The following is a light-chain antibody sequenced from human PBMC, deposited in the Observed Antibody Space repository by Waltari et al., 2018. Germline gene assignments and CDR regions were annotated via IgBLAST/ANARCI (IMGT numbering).Light chain of an antibody. Sequence: DIQMTQSPSSLSASVGDRVTITCRASQGISTYLAWFQQKPGKAPKSLIYAASSLKSGVPSKFSGSGSGTDFTLTISSLQPEDFATYYCQQYNSYPLTFGGGTKVEIK. CDR3: QQYNSYPLT. CDR1: QGISTY. CDR2: AAS. V-gene: IGKV1-16*02. J-gene: IGKJ4*01.